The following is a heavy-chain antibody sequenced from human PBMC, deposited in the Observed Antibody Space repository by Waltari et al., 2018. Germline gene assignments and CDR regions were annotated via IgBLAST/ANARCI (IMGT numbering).Heavy chain of an antibody. J-gene: IGHJ6*02. CDR1: GYTLTELS. V-gene: IGHV1-24*01. CDR2: FDPEDGET. D-gene: IGHD3-3*01. Sequence: QVQLVQSGAEVKKPGASVKVSCKVSGYTLTELSMHWVRQAPGKGLEWMGGFDPEDGETIYAQKFQGRVTMTEDTSTDTAYMELSSLGSEDTAVYYCATGLFWSGYYPSNGMDVWGQGTTVTVSS. CDR3: ATGLFWSGYYPSNGMDV.